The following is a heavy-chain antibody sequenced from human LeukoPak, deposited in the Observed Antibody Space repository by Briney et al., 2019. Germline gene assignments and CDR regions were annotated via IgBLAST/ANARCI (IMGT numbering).Heavy chain of an antibody. V-gene: IGHV3-21*01. CDR3: ARVGSITMDYDD. CDR2: ISRSSSYI. Sequence: GGSLRLSCAASGFTFSSYSMNWVRQAPGKGLEWVACISRSSSYIYYADSVKGRFTISRDNSKNTLYLQMNSLRAEDTAVYYCARVGSITMDYDDWGQGTLVTVSS. D-gene: IGHD3-10*01. J-gene: IGHJ4*02. CDR1: GFTFSSYS.